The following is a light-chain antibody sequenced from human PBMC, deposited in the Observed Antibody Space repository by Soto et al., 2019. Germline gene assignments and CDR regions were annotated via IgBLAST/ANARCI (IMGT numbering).Light chain of an antibody. CDR2: EVI. J-gene: IGLJ2*01. V-gene: IGLV2-8*01. Sequence: QSALTQPPSASGSPGHSVTISCTGTSSDVGGYNYVSWYQQHPGKAPKLMIYEVIKRPSGVHDRFSGSKSGNTASLTVSGLQVEAAADYYGCSYGGHRNIVVFGGGSELTVL. CDR3: CSYGGHRNIVV. CDR1: SSDVGGYNY.